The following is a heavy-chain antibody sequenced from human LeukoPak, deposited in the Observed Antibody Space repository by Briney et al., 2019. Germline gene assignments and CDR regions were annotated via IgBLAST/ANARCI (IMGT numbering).Heavy chain of an antibody. J-gene: IGHJ6*04. D-gene: IGHD2-2*01. Sequence: PSETLTLTCAVYGVSFSSYYWSWIRQPPGKGLEWIGEINHSGSTNYNPSLKRRGTITVDTSKNQFSLKLSSVTAADTAVYYCARGPRALGYCSSTSCYRPYYYYYGMDVWGKGTTVTVSS. CDR1: GVSFSSYY. CDR2: INHSGST. V-gene: IGHV4-34*01. CDR3: ARGPRALGYCSSTSCYRPYYYYYGMDV.